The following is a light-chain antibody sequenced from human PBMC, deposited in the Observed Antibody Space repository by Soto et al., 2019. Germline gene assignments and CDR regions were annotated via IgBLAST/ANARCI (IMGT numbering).Light chain of an antibody. CDR1: QDIDVS. Sequence: DIQMTQFPSTLSASVGDRATITCRASQDIDVSLAWFQQRPGEAPKLLIFAASGLESGVPSTFSGSGSGTEFTLTISSVQPEDFATYFCQHYETFSWTFGQGTKVDIK. CDR2: AAS. J-gene: IGKJ1*01. CDR3: QHYETFSWT. V-gene: IGKV1-5*01.